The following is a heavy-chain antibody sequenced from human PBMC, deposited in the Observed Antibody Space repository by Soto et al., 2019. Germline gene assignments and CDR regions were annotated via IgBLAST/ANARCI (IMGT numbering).Heavy chain of an antibody. CDR3: ARDLHLQPIYYYYGMDV. J-gene: IGHJ6*02. V-gene: IGHV3-21*01. CDR1: RFSFSSFS. CDR2: ISSSSTNI. Sequence: EAQLVESGGGLVKPGGSLRLSCAASRFSFSSFSMNWVRQAPGKGLEWVSSISSSSTNIYYADSVKGRFTISRDDAKNSLYLKMNSLTAEDTAVYYCARDLHLQPIYYYYGMDVWGQGTTGTVSS. D-gene: IGHD1-1*01.